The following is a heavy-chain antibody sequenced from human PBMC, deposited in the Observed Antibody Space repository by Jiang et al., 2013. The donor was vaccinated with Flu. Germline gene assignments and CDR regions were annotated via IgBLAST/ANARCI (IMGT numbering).Heavy chain of an antibody. Sequence: EWLALIYWDDDKRYSPSLKSRLAITKDTSKNQVVLTMTNMDPVDTATYYCAHALYSSSAYYFDYWGQGTLVTVSS. D-gene: IGHD6-13*01. CDR2: IYWDDDK. J-gene: IGHJ4*02. CDR3: AHALYSSSAYYFDY. V-gene: IGHV2-5*02.